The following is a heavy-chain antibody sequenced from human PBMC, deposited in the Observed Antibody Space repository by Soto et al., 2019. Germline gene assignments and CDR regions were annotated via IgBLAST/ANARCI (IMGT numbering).Heavy chain of an antibody. J-gene: IGHJ3*02. D-gene: IGHD3-16*02. CDR1: GFTFSSYA. CDR2: ISGSGGST. CDR3: AVGGVIAMNAFDI. Sequence: GGSLRLSCAASGFTFSSYAMSWVRQAPGKGLEWVSAISGSGGSTYYADSGKGRFTISRDNSKNTLYLQMNSLRAEDTAVYYCAVGGVIAMNAFDIWGQGTMVTVSS. V-gene: IGHV3-23*01.